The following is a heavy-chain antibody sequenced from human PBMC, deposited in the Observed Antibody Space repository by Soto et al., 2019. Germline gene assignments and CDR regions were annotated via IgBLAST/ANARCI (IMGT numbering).Heavy chain of an antibody. CDR1: GGSISTGGYY. J-gene: IGHJ4*02. V-gene: IGHV4-31*03. D-gene: IGHD3-3*01. CDR3: ARRQAGFFYGIDY. Sequence: SETLSLTCTVSGGSISTGGYYWSWIRQYPGKGLEWLGYIDGSGYTFYNPSLQSRLTLSMDTSKNQFSLKLSSATAADTAVYFCARRQAGFFYGIDYWGQGTLVTVSS. CDR2: IDGSGYT.